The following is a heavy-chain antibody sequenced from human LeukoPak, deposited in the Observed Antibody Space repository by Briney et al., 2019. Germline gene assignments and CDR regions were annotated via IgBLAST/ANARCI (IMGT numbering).Heavy chain of an antibody. CDR3: ARDQDTAMVGSSFDY. Sequence: PGGSLRLSCAASGFTFSGYAMHWVRQAPGKGLEWVAVISYDGSNKYYADSVKGRFTISRDNSKNTLYLQMNSLRAEDTAVYYCARDQDTAMVGSSFDYWGQGTLVTVSS. D-gene: IGHD5-18*01. CDR1: GFTFSGYA. J-gene: IGHJ4*02. V-gene: IGHV3-30-3*01. CDR2: ISYDGSNK.